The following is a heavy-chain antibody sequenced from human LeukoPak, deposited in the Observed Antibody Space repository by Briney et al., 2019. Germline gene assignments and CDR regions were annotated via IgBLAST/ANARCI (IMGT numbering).Heavy chain of an antibody. V-gene: IGHV3-23*01. CDR2: ISGSGGST. CDR3: ARKNSGWNGFDY. J-gene: IGHJ4*02. D-gene: IGHD5-12*01. CDR1: GFTLSSYA. Sequence: GRSLRLSCAASGFTLSSYAMSWVRQAPGKGLEWVSAISGSGGSTYYADSVKGRFTISRDNSKNTLYLQMNSLRAEDTAVYYCARKNSGWNGFDYWGQGTLVTVSS.